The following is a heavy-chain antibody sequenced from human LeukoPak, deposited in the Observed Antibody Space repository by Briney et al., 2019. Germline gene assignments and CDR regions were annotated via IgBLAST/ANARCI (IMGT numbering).Heavy chain of an antibody. CDR2: ISSSSTYI. D-gene: IGHD2-2*01. J-gene: IGHJ4*02. CDR3: ARDQGKVPAAPDY. CDR1: GFTFSSYS. V-gene: IGHV3-21*04. Sequence: GGSLRLSCAASGFTFSSYSMNWVRQAPGKGLEWVSSISSSSTYIYYADSVKGRFTISRDNAKNSLYLQINSLRAEDTAVYYCARDQGKVPAAPDYWGQGTLVTVSS.